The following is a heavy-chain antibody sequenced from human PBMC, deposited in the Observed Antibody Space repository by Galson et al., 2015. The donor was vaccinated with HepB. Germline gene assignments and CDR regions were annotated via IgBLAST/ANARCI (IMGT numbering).Heavy chain of an antibody. CDR3: ARARYSHFSPFDY. D-gene: IGHD4-11*01. V-gene: IGHV4-30-2*01. Sequence: LSLTCTVSGGSINSGGYSWSWIRQPPGEGLEWIGYIYHSGSTSYNPSLKSRVTVSIDMSKNQFSLRLTSVTAADTAVYYCARARYSHFSPFDYWGQGTLVTVSS. CDR2: IYHSGST. CDR1: GGSINSGGYS. J-gene: IGHJ4*02.